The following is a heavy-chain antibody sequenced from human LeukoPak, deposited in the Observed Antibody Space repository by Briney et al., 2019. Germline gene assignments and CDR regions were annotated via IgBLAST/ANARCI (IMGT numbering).Heavy chain of an antibody. J-gene: IGHJ2*01. D-gene: IGHD6-13*01. Sequence: GGSLRLSCAASGFTFDDYAMHWVRQAPGKGLEWVSGISWNSGSIGYVDSVKGRFTISRDNAKNSLYLQMNSLRAEDTALYYCAKDPRPGIAAAGGYFDLWGRGTLVTVSS. CDR3: AKDPRPGIAAAGGYFDL. CDR2: ISWNSGSI. CDR1: GFTFDDYA. V-gene: IGHV3-9*01.